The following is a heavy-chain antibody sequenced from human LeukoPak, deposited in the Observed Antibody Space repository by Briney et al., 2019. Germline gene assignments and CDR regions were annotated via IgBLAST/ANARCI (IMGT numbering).Heavy chain of an antibody. Sequence: GRSLRLSCAASGFTFSSYAMHWVRQAPGKGLEWVAVISYDGSNKYYADSVKGRFTISRDNSKNTLYLQMNSLRAEDTAVYYCARDFVDTAMVTPGYWGQGTLVIVSP. CDR2: ISYDGSNK. D-gene: IGHD5-18*01. V-gene: IGHV3-30-3*01. J-gene: IGHJ4*02. CDR1: GFTFSSYA. CDR3: ARDFVDTAMVTPGY.